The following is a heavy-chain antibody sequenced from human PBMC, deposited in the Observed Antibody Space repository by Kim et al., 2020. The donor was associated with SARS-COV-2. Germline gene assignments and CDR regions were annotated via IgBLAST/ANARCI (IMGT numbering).Heavy chain of an antibody. D-gene: IGHD2-15*01. CDR3: AKFATLGYCSGGSCYGNFDY. Sequence: FTISRDNAKNTVYLQMNSLRAEDTAVYYCAKFATLGYCSGGSCYGNFDYWGQGTLVTVSS. J-gene: IGHJ4*02. V-gene: IGHV3-23*01.